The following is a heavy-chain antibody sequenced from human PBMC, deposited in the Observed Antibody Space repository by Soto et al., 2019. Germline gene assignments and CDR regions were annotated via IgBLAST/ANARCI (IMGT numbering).Heavy chain of an antibody. J-gene: IGHJ6*02. V-gene: IGHV3-23*01. CDR3: AKDRIAARRAVYYYYYGMDV. CDR2: ISGSGGST. CDR1: GFTFSSYA. Sequence: GGSLRLSCAASGFTFSSYAMSWVRQAPGKGLEWVSAISGSGGSTYYADSVKGRFTISRDNSENTLYLQMNSLRAEDTAVYYCAKDRIAARRAVYYYYYGMDVWGQGTTVTVSS. D-gene: IGHD6-6*01.